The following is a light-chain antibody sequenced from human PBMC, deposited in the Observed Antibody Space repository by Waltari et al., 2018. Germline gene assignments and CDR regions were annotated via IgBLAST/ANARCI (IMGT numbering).Light chain of an antibody. Sequence: QAVLTQPSSLSASPGASASLTSTLRSDINVGTYKIYWYQQKPGSPPQYLLRYKSDSDKQQGSGVPSRFSGFKDASANAGILLISGLQSEDEADYYCMIWHSSAVVFGGGTKLTVL. CDR3: MIWHSSAVV. CDR1: SDINVGTYK. J-gene: IGLJ2*01. V-gene: IGLV5-45*03. CDR2: YKSDSDK.